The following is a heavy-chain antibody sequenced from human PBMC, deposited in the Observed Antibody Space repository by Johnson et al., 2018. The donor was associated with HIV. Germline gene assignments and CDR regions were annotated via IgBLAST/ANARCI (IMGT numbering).Heavy chain of an antibody. V-gene: IGHV3-23*04. D-gene: IGHD3-10*01. Sequence: EVQLVESGGGLIQPGGSLRLSCAVFGFTVSRNYMSWVRQAPGKGMEWVSAISGSGGSTYYTDSVKGRFTISRDNSKNTLYLQMNSLRAEDTAVYYCAKAMSPMVRGNIWGQGTMVTVSS. CDR3: AKAMSPMVRGNI. J-gene: IGHJ3*02. CDR2: ISGSGGST. CDR1: GFTVSRNY.